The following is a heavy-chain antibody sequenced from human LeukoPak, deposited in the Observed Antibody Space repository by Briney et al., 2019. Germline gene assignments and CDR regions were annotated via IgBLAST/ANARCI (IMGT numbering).Heavy chain of an antibody. Sequence: PSETLSLTCTVSGGSISSGSYYWSWIRQPAGKGLEWIGRIYSSGSTNYNPSLKSRVTISLDTSKNQFSLKLSSVTAADTAVYYCARHSFSVAPYYYYYMDVWGKGTTVTISS. CDR1: GGSISSGSYY. V-gene: IGHV4-61*02. CDR2: IYSSGST. CDR3: ARHSFSVAPYYYYYMDV. D-gene: IGHD6-19*01. J-gene: IGHJ6*03.